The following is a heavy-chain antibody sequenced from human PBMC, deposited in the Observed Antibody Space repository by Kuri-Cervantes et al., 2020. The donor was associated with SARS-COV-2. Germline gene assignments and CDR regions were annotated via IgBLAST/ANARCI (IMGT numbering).Heavy chain of an antibody. J-gene: IGHJ4*02. CDR2: ISSSSSYI. V-gene: IGHV3-21*04. CDR3: AKDAQDWWQWLVH. Sequence: GASLRLSCAASGFTFSSYSMNWVRQAPGKGLEWVSSISSSSSYIYYADSVKGRFTISRDNAKNTLYLQMNSLRAEDTAVYYCAKDAQDWWQWLVHWGQGTLVTVSS. D-gene: IGHD6-19*01. CDR1: GFTFSSYS.